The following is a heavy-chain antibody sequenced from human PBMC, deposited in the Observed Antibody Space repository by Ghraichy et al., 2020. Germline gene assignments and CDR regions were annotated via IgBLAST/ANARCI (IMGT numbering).Heavy chain of an antibody. J-gene: IGHJ5*02. CDR1: GGSISSSSYY. V-gene: IGHV4-39*01. CDR2: IYYSGST. D-gene: IGHD4-17*01. CDR3: ARHSLPWGGDYGWYWFDP. Sequence: SETLSLTCTVSGGSISSSSYYWGWIRQPPGKGLEWIGSIYYSGSTYYNPSLKSRVTISVDTSKNQFSLKLSSVTAADTAVYYCARHSLPWGGDYGWYWFDPWGQGTLVTVSS.